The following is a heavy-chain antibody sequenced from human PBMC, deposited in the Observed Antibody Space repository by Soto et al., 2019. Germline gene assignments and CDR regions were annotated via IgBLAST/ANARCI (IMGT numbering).Heavy chain of an antibody. J-gene: IGHJ6*02. D-gene: IGHD3-10*01. CDR2: IYYSGST. V-gene: IGHV4-59*01. CDR1: GGSISSYY. Sequence: SETLSLTCTVSGGSISSYYWSWIRQPPGKGLEWIGYIYYSGSTNYNPSLKSRVTISVDTSKNQFSLKLSSVTAADTAVYYCARDSRVLWFGELLSKSPNYYYYGMDVWGQGTTVT. CDR3: ARDSRVLWFGELLSKSPNYYYYGMDV.